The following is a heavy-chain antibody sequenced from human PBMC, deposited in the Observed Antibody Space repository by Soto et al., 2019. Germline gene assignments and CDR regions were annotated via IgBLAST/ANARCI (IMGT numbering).Heavy chain of an antibody. V-gene: IGHV3-9*01. Sequence: GGSLRLSCAASGFTFDDYAVHWVRQAPGKGLEWVSGISWNSGSIGYADSVKGRFTISRDNAKNSLYLQMNSLRAEDTALYYCAKDITYYDILTGYFDYWGQGTLVTVSS. J-gene: IGHJ4*02. D-gene: IGHD3-9*01. CDR2: ISWNSGSI. CDR3: AKDITYYDILTGYFDY. CDR1: GFTFDDYA.